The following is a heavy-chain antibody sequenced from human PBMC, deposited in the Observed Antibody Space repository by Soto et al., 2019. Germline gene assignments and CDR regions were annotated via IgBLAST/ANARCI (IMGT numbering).Heavy chain of an antibody. CDR3: ANLGIAARPWDFDY. CDR2: ISSDGSNK. D-gene: IGHD6-6*01. V-gene: IGHV3-30-3*01. Sequence: QVQLVESGGGVVQPGRSLRLSCAASGFTFSSYAMHWVRQAPGKGLEWVAGISSDGSNKYYADSVKGRFTITRDNSKNTLDLQMNSLGAEDTAVYYSANLGIAARPWDFDYWGQGTLVTVSS. J-gene: IGHJ4*02. CDR1: GFTFSSYA.